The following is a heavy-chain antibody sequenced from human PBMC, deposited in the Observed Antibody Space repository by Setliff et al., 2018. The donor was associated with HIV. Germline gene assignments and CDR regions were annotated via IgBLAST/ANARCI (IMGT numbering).Heavy chain of an antibody. D-gene: IGHD6-19*01. V-gene: IGHV1-2*06. CDR3: ARGSCSGCYLSDY. Sequence: VASVKVSCKASGYTFAGYYMHWVRQAPGQGLEWMGRINPNSGGTNYAQNFQGRVSMTRDTSINTAYMELNRLRSDDTAVYYCARGSCSGCYLSDYWGLGTLVTVSS. CDR1: GYTFAGYY. J-gene: IGHJ4*02. CDR2: INPNSGGT.